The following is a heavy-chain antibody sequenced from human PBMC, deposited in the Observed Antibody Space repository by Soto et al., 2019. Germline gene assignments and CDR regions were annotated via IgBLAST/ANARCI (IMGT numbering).Heavy chain of an antibody. D-gene: IGHD1-26*01. V-gene: IGHV1-69*13. CDR2: IIPIFGTA. J-gene: IGHJ6*02. CDR1: GGTFSSYA. CDR3: ARVGYSGSYYIRPGYYGMDV. Sequence: AASVKVSCKASGGTFSSYAISWVRQAPGQGLEWMGGIIPIFGTANYAQKFQGRVTITADESTSTAYMELSSLRSEDTAVYYCARVGYSGSYYIRPGYYGMDVWGQGTTVTVSS.